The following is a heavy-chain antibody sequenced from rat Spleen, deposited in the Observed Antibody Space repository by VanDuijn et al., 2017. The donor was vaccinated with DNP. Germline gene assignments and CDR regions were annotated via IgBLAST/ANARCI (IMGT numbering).Heavy chain of an antibody. J-gene: IGHJ4*01. CDR3: ASFNWPAP. D-gene: IGHD3-6*01. CDR2: ISHDGGGT. Sequence: EVQLVESGGGLVQPGRSLKLSCAASGFPFSDYFMAWVRQAPNKGLEWVASISHDGGGTFYGDSVKGRFTISRENAKTTLYLQMNSLRSEDTATYYCASFNWPAPWGQGTSVTVSS. CDR1: GFPFSDYF. V-gene: IGHV5-22*01.